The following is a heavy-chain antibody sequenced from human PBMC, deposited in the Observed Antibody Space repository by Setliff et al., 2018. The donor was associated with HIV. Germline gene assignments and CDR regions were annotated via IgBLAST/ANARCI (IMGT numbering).Heavy chain of an antibody. CDR3: ARDDHYYDSGSYYSDWYFDL. CDR2: IIPIFGST. V-gene: IGHV1-69*13. D-gene: IGHD3-10*01. J-gene: IGHJ2*01. CDR1: GGTFSNYA. Sequence: SVKVSCKASGGTFSNYAISWVRQAPGQGLEWMGGIIPIFGSTKYAQKFQDRVTITADESTYTAEMELSSLTSEDTAVYYCARDDHYYDSGSYYSDWYFDLWGRGTLVTVSS.